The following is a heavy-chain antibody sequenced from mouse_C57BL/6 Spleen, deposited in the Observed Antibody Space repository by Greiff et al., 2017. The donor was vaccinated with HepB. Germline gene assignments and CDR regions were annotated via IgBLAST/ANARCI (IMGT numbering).Heavy chain of an antibody. D-gene: IGHD1-1*01. CDR3: ARRNYYGSSYDYYAMDY. Sequence: GAELVMPGASVKLSCKASGYTFTSYWMHWVKQRPGQGLEWIGEIDPSDSYTNYNQKFKGKSTLTVDKSSSTAYMQLSSLKSEDSAVYYGARRNYYGSSYDYYAMDYWGQGTSVTVSS. J-gene: IGHJ4*01. V-gene: IGHV1-69*01. CDR1: GYTFTSYW. CDR2: IDPSDSYT.